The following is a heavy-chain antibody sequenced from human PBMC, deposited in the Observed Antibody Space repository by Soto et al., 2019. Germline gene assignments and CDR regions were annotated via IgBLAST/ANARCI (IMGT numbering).Heavy chain of an antibody. CDR3: ARVGDYYDSSGYY. J-gene: IGHJ4*02. V-gene: IGHV1-69*10. D-gene: IGHD3-22*01. CDR2: IIPILGTA. CDR1: GGTFSSYA. Sequence: ASVKVSCKASGGTFSSYAISWVRQAPGQGLEWMGGIIPILGTANYAQKFQGRVTMTRDTSTSTVYMELSSLRSEDTAVYYCARVGDYYDSSGYYWGQGTLVTVSS.